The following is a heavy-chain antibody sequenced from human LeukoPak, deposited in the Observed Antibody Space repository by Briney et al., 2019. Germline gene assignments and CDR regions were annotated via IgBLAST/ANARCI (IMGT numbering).Heavy chain of an antibody. CDR2: IAYDGSNE. D-gene: IGHD3-3*01. J-gene: IGHJ4*02. CDR1: GFTFTNYG. Sequence: GRSLRLSCVVSGFTFTNYGMHWVRQAPGKGLDWVASIAYDGSNENYAESVKGQFTISRDNSKNTLYMQLNSLRAEDTAVYYCARPSGSVTIFGVVDYFDYWGQGSLVTVSS. CDR3: ARPSGSVTIFGVVDYFDY. V-gene: IGHV3-30*04.